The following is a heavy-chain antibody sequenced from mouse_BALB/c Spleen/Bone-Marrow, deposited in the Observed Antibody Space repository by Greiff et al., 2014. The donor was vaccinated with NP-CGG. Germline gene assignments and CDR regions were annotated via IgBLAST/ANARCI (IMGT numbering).Heavy chain of an antibody. Sequence: DVKLVESGGGLVQPGGSVKLSCVASGFTFSNYWMNWVRQSPEKGPEWVAEIRLKSNNYATHYAESVKGRFTISRDDSKSSVYLQMNNLRAEDTGIYYCTRVNWPFDYWGQGTTLTVSS. CDR2: IRLKSNNYAT. V-gene: IGHV6-6*02. CDR1: GFTFSNYW. D-gene: IGHD4-1*01. J-gene: IGHJ2*01. CDR3: TRVNWPFDY.